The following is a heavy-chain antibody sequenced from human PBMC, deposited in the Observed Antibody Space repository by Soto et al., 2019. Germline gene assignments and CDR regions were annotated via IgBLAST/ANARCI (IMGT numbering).Heavy chain of an antibody. CDR3: ASLGRYSGSYNDY. V-gene: IGHV1-46*01. CDR2: INPSGGST. D-gene: IGHD3-10*01. CDR1: GYTFTVFY. J-gene: IGHJ4*02. Sequence: GASVKVSCKASGYTFTVFYMHWVRQAPGQGLEWMGIINPSGGSTSYAQKFQGRVTMTRDTSTSTVYMELSSLRSEDTAVYYCASLGRYSGSYNDYWGQGTLVTVS.